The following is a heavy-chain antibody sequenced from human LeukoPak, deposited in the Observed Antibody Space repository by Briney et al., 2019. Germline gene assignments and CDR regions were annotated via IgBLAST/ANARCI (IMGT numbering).Heavy chain of an antibody. Sequence: SETLSLTCTVSGGSISIYYWSWIRQPPGKGLEWIGYIYYSGSTNYNPSLKSRVTISVDTSKNQFSLKLSSVTAADTAVYYCARDRGYSGYDPRHWFDPWGQGTLVTVSS. D-gene: IGHD5-12*01. CDR3: ARDRGYSGYDPRHWFDP. J-gene: IGHJ5*02. V-gene: IGHV4-59*01. CDR1: GGSISIYY. CDR2: IYYSGST.